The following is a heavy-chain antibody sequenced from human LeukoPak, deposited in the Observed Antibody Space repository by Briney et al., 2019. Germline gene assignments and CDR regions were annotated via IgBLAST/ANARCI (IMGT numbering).Heavy chain of an antibody. CDR3: ARQGLQSLAADY. J-gene: IGHJ4*02. CDR1: GGSISSYY. D-gene: IGHD4-11*01. CDR2: IYYSGST. V-gene: IGHV4-59*08. Sequence: PSETLSLTCTVSGGSISSYYWSWIRQPPGKGLEWIGYIYYSGSTNYNPSLKSRVTISVDTSKNQFSLKLSSVTAADTAVYYCARQGLQSLAADYWGQGTLVTVSS.